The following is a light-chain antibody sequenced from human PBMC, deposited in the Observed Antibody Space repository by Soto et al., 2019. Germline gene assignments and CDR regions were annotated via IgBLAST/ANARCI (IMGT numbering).Light chain of an antibody. Sequence: EIVMTQYPATLSVSPGVRATLSCRASQSVSSNLAWYQQKPGQAPRLLIYGASTRATGIPARFSGSGSGTEFTLTISSLQSEDFAVYYCQQYNNWPPWTFGQGTKVEIK. J-gene: IGKJ1*01. CDR3: QQYNNWPPWT. CDR2: GAS. CDR1: QSVSSN. V-gene: IGKV3-15*01.